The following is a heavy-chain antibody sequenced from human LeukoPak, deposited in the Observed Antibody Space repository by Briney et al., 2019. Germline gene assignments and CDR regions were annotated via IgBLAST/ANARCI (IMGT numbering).Heavy chain of an antibody. CDR2: INHSGST. CDR3: ARGHTYSSGWYTEGFDY. J-gene: IGHJ4*02. Sequence: SETLSLTCAVYGGSFSGYYWSWIRQPPGKGLEWIGEINHSGSTNYNPSLKSRVTISVDTSKNQFSLKLSSVTAADTAVYYCARGHTYSSGWYTEGFDYWGQGTLVTVSS. CDR1: GGSFSGYY. D-gene: IGHD6-19*01. V-gene: IGHV4-34*01.